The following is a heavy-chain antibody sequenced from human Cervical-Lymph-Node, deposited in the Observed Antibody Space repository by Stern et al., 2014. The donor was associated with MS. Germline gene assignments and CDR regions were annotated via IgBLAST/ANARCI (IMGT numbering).Heavy chain of an antibody. J-gene: IGHJ4*02. Sequence: QLVESGGYLVQPGRSLRLSCTVSGFTFEDYGMHWVRPTPGKGLEWVSGISWDSGTIGYTDSVKGRFTISRDNTKNSLYLQMNRLRAEDTALYYCAKDMDHYYYDSSGPFDYWGQGTLVTVSS. V-gene: IGHV3-9*01. D-gene: IGHD3-22*01. CDR3: AKDMDHYYYDSSGPFDY. CDR1: GFTFEDYG. CDR2: ISWDSGTI.